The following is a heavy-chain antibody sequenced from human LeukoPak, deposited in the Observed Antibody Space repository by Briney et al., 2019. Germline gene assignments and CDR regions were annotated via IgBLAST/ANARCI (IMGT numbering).Heavy chain of an antibody. V-gene: IGHV3-7*01. CDR3: ARVSLYCSSTSCYGPHDAFDI. J-gene: IGHJ3*02. CDR1: GFSFSDYD. CDR2: IKQDGSEK. D-gene: IGHD2-2*01. Sequence: PGGSLRLSCSASGFSFSDYDMSWVRQAPGKGLEWVANIKQDGSEKYYVDSVKGRFTISRDNAKDSLYLQMNSLRAEDTAVYYCARVSLYCSSTSCYGPHDAFDIWGQGTMVTVSS.